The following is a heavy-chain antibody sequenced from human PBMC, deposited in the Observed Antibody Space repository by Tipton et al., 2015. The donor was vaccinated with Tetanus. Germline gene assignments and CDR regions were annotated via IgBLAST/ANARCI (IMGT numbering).Heavy chain of an antibody. CDR3: ARLSSSANDAHAFDI. J-gene: IGHJ3*02. V-gene: IGHV4-39*01. Sequence: GLVKPSETLSLTCAVYGGSFSNYYWSWIRQPPGKGLEWIGSIYYSGTTYSNPSLGSRVTMSVDTSKIQFSLKVSSVTAADTAVYYCARLSSSANDAHAFDIWGQGTMVTVSS. CDR2: IYYSGTT. CDR1: GGSFSNYY. D-gene: IGHD3-22*01.